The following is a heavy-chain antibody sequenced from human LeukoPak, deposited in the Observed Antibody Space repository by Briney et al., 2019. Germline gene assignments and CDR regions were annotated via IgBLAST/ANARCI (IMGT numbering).Heavy chain of an antibody. CDR3: ARSTYYYDSSGYLVSPIIDY. J-gene: IGHJ4*02. D-gene: IGHD3-22*01. CDR2: IYYSGST. Sequence: SETLSLTCTVSGGSISSSSYYWGWIRQPPGKGLEWIGSIYYSGSTYYNPSLKSRVTISIDTSKNQFSLKLSSVTAADTAVYYCARSTYYYDSSGYLVSPIIDYWGQGTLVTVSS. V-gene: IGHV4-39*01. CDR1: GGSISSSSYY.